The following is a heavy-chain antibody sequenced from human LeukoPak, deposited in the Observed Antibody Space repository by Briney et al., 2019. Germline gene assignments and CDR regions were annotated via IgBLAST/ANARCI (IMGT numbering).Heavy chain of an antibody. CDR2: IYYSGST. D-gene: IGHD6-13*01. CDR1: GGSISSYY. V-gene: IGHV4-59*01. J-gene: IGHJ4*02. Sequence: SEIRSLTCTVPGGSISSYYWSWSRQPPGKGLEWIGYIYYSGSTNYNPSLKSRVTISVDTSKNQFSLKLSSVTAADTAVYYCARVRAAAGQIDYWGQGTLVTVSS. CDR3: ARVRAAAGQIDY.